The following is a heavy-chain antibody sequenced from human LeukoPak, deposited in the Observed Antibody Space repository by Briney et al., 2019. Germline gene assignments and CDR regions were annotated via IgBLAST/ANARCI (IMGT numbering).Heavy chain of an antibody. Sequence: ASVTVSCKASGYTFIGYYMHWVRQAPGQGLEWMGWINPNGGGTNYAQKFQGRVTMTRDTSISTAYMELSSLRSDDTAVYYCARDKLGLGELSLYDEWGQGTQVTVSS. V-gene: IGHV1-2*02. CDR2: INPNGGGT. CDR3: ARDKLGLGELSLYDE. CDR1: GYTFIGYY. J-gene: IGHJ4*02. D-gene: IGHD3-16*02.